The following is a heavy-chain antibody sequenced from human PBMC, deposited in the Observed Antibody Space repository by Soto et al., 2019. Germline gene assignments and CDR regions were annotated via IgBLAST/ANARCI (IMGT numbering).Heavy chain of an antibody. CDR3: ACLDMPITMGPP. CDR1: GFTFSSYG. J-gene: IGHJ5*02. D-gene: IGHD3-10*01. V-gene: IGHV3-33*01. CDR2: IWYDGSNK. Sequence: SLRLSCAASGFTFSSYGMHWVRQAPGKGLEWVAVIWYDGSNKYYADSVKGRFTISRDNSKNTLYLQMNSLRAEDTAVYYCACLDMPITMGPPWGQGTLVTVSS.